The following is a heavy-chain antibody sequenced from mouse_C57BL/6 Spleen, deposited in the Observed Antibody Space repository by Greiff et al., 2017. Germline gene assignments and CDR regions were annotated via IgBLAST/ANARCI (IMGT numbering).Heavy chain of an antibody. V-gene: IGHV1-69*01. J-gene: IGHJ2*01. CDR3: ASYYGSRFGY. CDR1: GYTFTSYW. D-gene: IGHD1-1*01. CDR2: IDPSDSYT. Sequence: QVQLQQPGAELVMPGASVKLSCKASGYTFTSYWMHWVKQRPGQGLEWIGEIDPSDSYTNYNQKFKGKSTLTVDKSSSTAYMQLSSLTSEDSAVXYCASYYGSRFGYWGQGTTLTVSS.